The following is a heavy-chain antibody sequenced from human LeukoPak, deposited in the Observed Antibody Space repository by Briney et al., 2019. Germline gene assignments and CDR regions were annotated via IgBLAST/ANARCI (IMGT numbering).Heavy chain of an antibody. V-gene: IGHV4-59*01. CDR2: IYYSGST. J-gene: IGHJ5*02. CDR1: GGSISSYY. D-gene: IGHD3-10*01. Sequence: SGTLSLTCTVSGGSISSYYWSWIRQPPGKGLEWIGYIYYSGSTNYNPSLKSRVTISVDTSKNQFSLKLTSVTAADTAVYFCARGGYYGSGNDFRFDPWGQGTLVTVSS. CDR3: ARGGYYGSGNDFRFDP.